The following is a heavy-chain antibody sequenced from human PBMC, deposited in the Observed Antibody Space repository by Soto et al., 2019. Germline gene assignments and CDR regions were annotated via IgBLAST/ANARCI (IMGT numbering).Heavy chain of an antibody. V-gene: IGHV3-30-3*01. CDR1: GFTFSYHA. J-gene: IGHJ6*02. CDR3: ARGTTTSAFSAMDV. D-gene: IGHD1-1*01. Sequence: QVQLVESGGGVVQPGRSLRLSCAASGFTFSYHALNWVRQAPGKGLEWVAVISYDGDNKYIAESVKGRFTISRDNSKKTVSLQMNSRRAEDTAMYFCARGTTTSAFSAMDVWGQGTTVTVSS. CDR2: ISYDGDNK.